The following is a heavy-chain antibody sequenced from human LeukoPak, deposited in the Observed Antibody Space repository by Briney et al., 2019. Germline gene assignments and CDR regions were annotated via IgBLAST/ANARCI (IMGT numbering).Heavy chain of an antibody. CDR2: IRYDGSNK. D-gene: IGHD6-19*01. V-gene: IGHV3-30*02. CDR1: GFTFSSYG. CDR3: ASLLLGIAVAGTGGY. Sequence: GGSLRLSCAASGFTFSSYGMHWVRRAPGKGLEWVAFIRYDGSNKYYADSVKGRFTISRDNAKNSLYLQMNSLRAEDTAVYYCASLLLGIAVAGTGGYWGQGTLVTVSS. J-gene: IGHJ4*02.